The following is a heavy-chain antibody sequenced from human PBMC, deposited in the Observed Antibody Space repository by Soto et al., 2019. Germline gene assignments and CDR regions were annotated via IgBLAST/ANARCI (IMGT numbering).Heavy chain of an antibody. D-gene: IGHD2-21*02. CDR2: IYYSGST. Sequence: QVRLQESGPGLVKPSQTLSLTCTVSGGSISSGGYYWSWIRQHPGKGLEWIGYIYYSGSTYYNPSLKSRVTISVDTSKNQFSLKLSSVTAADTAVYYCARSHIVVVTAIGAFDYWGQGTLVTVSS. V-gene: IGHV4-31*03. J-gene: IGHJ4*02. CDR3: ARSHIVVVTAIGAFDY. CDR1: GGSISSGGYY.